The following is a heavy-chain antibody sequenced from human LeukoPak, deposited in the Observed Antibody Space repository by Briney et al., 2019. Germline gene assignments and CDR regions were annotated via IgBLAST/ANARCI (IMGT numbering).Heavy chain of an antibody. CDR3: ARSYSSSSVLSYYYFYMDV. J-gene: IGHJ6*03. V-gene: IGHV4-61*02. Sequence: TSQTLSLTCTVSGGSISSDYYSWSWIRQPAGKGLEWIGRIYTSGSTNYNPSLKSRVTISVDTSKNHFSLELTSVTAADTAVYYCARSYSSSSVLSYYYFYMDVWGKGTMVTVSS. CDR1: GGSISSDYYS. D-gene: IGHD6-13*01. CDR2: IYTSGST.